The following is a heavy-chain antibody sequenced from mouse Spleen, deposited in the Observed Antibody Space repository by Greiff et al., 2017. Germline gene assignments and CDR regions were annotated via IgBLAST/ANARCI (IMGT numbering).Heavy chain of an antibody. CDR2: IDPETGGT. Sequence: VQLQQSGAELVRPGASVTLSCKASGYTFTDYEMHWVKQTPVHGLEWIGAIDPETGGTAYNQKFKGKAILTADKSSSTAYMELRSLTSEDSAVYYCTRRDGYLAWFAYWGQGTLVTVSA. CDR1: GYTFTDYE. D-gene: IGHD2-3*01. V-gene: IGHV1-15*01. J-gene: IGHJ3*01. CDR3: TRRDGYLAWFAY.